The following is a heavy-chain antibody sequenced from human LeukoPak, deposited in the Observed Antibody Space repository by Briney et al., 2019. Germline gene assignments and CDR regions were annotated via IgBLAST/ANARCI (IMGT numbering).Heavy chain of an antibody. Sequence: SDTLSLTCTVSGGSFSIGAYYWSWIRQHPGGGLERIGYMYYSGSAYYNPSLKSRVRISVDTSENQFSLKLSSVTAADTAVYYCARGAGTIFGVVKVNYYGMDVWGQGTTVTVSS. CDR2: MYYSGSA. CDR3: ARGAGTIFGVVKVNYYGMDV. CDR1: GGSFSIGAYY. J-gene: IGHJ6*02. D-gene: IGHD3-3*01. V-gene: IGHV4-31*03.